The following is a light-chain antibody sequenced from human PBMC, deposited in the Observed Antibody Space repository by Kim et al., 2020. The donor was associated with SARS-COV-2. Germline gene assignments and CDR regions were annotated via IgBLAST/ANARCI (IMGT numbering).Light chain of an antibody. V-gene: IGLV3-19*01. CDR2: GKN. J-gene: IGLJ3*02. CDR3: NSRDHSDDHWL. CDR1: SLNTIY. Sequence: AIGQTVRITCQGDSLNTIYATWYQQNPGQAPLLVSYGKNTRPSGIPDRFSGSKSGNTASLTITGAQAEDEPDYYCNSRDHSDDHWLFGGGTQRTVL.